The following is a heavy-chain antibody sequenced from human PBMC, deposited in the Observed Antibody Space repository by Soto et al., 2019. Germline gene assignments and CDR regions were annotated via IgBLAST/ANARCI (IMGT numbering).Heavy chain of an antibody. D-gene: IGHD3-3*01. CDR3: TTDIEGPRFLEWLLSNDAFDI. CDR1: GFTFSNAW. J-gene: IGHJ3*02. V-gene: IGHV3-15*01. CDR2: IKSKTDGGTT. Sequence: GGSLRLSCAASGFTFSNAWMSWVRQAPGKGLEWVGRIKSKTDGGTTDYAAPVKGRFTISRDDSKNTLYLQMNSLKTEDTAVYYCTTDIEGPRFLEWLLSNDAFDIWGQGTMVTVSS.